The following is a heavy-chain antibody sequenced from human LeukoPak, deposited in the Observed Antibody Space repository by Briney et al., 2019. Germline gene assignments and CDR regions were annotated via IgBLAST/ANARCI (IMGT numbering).Heavy chain of an antibody. CDR3: AKPPVTALLWYFAL. Sequence: PGGSLRLSCAASGFTFSSYGMTWVRQAPGKGLEWVSAISGGGVDTYYTDSVKGRFTISRDNSKNTLYLQMNSLRAEDTAIYYCAKPPVTALLWYFALWGRGTLVTVSS. D-gene: IGHD4-17*01. V-gene: IGHV3-23*01. CDR1: GFTFSSYG. J-gene: IGHJ2*01. CDR2: ISGGGVDT.